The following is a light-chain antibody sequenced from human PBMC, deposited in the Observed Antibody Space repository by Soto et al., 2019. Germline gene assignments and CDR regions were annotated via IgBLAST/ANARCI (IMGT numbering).Light chain of an antibody. CDR2: EVS. J-gene: IGLJ1*01. Sequence: QSVLTQPASVSGSPGQSITISCTGTGSDVGGYNYVSWYQQHPGKAPKLMIYEVSNRPSGVSNRFSGSKSGNTASLTISGLQAEDEADYYCSSYTSSSTLGVFGTGTKVTV. V-gene: IGLV2-14*01. CDR3: SSYTSSSTLGV. CDR1: GSDVGGYNY.